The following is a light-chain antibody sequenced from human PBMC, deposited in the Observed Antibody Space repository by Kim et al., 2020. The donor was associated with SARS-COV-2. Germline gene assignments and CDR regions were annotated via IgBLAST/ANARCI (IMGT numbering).Light chain of an antibody. J-gene: IGLJ2*01. V-gene: IGLV1-51*01. CDR2: GSN. CDR1: SSTIGSSS. Sequence: QSVLTQPPSVSAASGQKVTISCSGSSSTIGSSSVSWYQQIPGTAPKLLVYGSNKRPSGIPDRFSGSKSGTSATLAITGLQTGDEADYYCGTWDGSLSAGVFGGGTQLTVL. CDR3: GTWDGSLSAGV.